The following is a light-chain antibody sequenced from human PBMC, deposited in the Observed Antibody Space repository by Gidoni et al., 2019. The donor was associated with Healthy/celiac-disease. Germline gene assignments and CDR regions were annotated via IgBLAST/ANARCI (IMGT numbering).Light chain of an antibody. CDR1: QSVLYSSNNKND. CDR3: QRYYSTSWT. J-gene: IGKJ1*01. CDR2: WAS. V-gene: IGKV4-1*01. Sequence: DIVMTQSPDSLAVSLGERATINCKSSQSVLYSSNNKNDLTWYQQKPGHPPKLLIYWASTRESGVPDRFSGSGSGTDFTLTISSLQAEDVAVYYCQRYYSTSWTFGQGTKVEIK.